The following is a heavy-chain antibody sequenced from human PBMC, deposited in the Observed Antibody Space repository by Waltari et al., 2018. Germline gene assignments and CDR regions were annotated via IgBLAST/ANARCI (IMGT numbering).Heavy chain of an antibody. V-gene: IGHV5-51*03. CDR2: IYPVDSYL. CDR1: GYPFTLHW. D-gene: IGHD3-22*01. Sequence: EVQLVQSGAEVKKPGESLKLSCQASGYPFTLHWIGWVRQTPGKGLEWMGIIYPVDSYLRYSPSFQGQVSISADKSMKTAYLQWSSLKAWDSGMYYCARRNSSGAYGHSHPFDLWGQGTRVTVSS. CDR3: ARRNSSGAYGHSHPFDL. J-gene: IGHJ4*02.